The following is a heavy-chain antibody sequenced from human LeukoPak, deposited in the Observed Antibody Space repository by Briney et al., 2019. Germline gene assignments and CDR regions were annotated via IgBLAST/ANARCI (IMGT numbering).Heavy chain of an antibody. D-gene: IGHD1-26*01. CDR1: RFTFSSYA. CDR3: ARDWSYSAGYIDY. Sequence: PGRSLRLFCVASRFTFSSYAMHWVRQAPGKGLECVALISYDGSNKYYADSVKGRFTISRDNSKNTLYLQMNSLRAEDTAVYYCARDWSYSAGYIDYWGQGTLVTVSS. J-gene: IGHJ4*02. CDR2: ISYDGSNK. V-gene: IGHV3-30*01.